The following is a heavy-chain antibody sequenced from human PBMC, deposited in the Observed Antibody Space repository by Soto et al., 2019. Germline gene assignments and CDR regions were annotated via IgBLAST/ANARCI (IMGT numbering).Heavy chain of an antibody. Sequence: GESLKISCKGSGYSFPSQWIGWVRQMPGKGLEWMGNIYPADSDTRYSPSFQGQVTISADKSISTAYLQWSSLKASDTAMYYCARRNNPYYYDSSGFPLDFDIWGQGTMVTVSS. J-gene: IGHJ3*02. CDR1: GYSFPSQW. D-gene: IGHD3-22*01. V-gene: IGHV5-51*01. CDR2: IYPADSDT. CDR3: ARRNNPYYYDSSGFPLDFDI.